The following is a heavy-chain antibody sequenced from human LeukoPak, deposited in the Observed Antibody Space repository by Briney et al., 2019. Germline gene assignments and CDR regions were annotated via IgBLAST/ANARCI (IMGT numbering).Heavy chain of an antibody. V-gene: IGHV4-59*01. D-gene: IGHD3-10*01. Sequence: SQTLSLTCTVSGGSMSSYYWSWIRQPPGKGLEWIGYIHYSGSTNYKPSLKSRVTISGDTSKNHFSLKLSSVTAADTAVYYCARDHYGSGSFPPPYYMDVWGKGTTVTVSS. CDR2: IHYSGST. CDR1: GGSMSSYY. J-gene: IGHJ6*03. CDR3: ARDHYGSGSFPPPYYMDV.